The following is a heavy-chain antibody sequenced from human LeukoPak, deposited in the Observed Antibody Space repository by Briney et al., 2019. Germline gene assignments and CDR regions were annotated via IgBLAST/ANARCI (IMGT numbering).Heavy chain of an antibody. Sequence: PSETLSLTCTVSGGSISSSSYYWGWIRQPPGKGLEWIGSIYYSGSTYYNPSLKSRVTISVDTSKNQFSLKLSSVTAADTAVYYYARPSIVGATRGAFDIWGQGTMVTVSS. J-gene: IGHJ3*02. CDR3: ARPSIVGATRGAFDI. V-gene: IGHV4-39*01. CDR1: GGSISSSSYY. D-gene: IGHD1-26*01. CDR2: IYYSGST.